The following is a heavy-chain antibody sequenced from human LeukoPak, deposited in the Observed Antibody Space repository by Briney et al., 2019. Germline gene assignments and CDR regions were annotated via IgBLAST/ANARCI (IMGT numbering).Heavy chain of an antibody. CDR1: GLTFSSYA. D-gene: IGHD6-13*01. CDR2: ISGNGGGT. J-gene: IGHJ4*02. V-gene: IGHV3-23*01. CDR3: AKSFGYSRSWFDN. Sequence: QTGGSLRLSCAASGLTFSSYAMSWVRQAPGKGLEWVSGISGNGGGTSYADSVRGRFTISRDNSKNTLYLQMNSLRVGDTAVYYCAKSFGYSRSWFDNWGQGTLVSVSS.